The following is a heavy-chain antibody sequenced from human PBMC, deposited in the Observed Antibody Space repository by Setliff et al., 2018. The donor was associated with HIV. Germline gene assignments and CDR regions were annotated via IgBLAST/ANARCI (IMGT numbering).Heavy chain of an antibody. CDR3: ARFDVTPMTTRDY. J-gene: IGHJ4*02. D-gene: IGHD4-17*01. Sequence: SETLSLTCAVSGYSIRSGYYWGWIRQSPGKGLEWIGTMFRTGTSYYNPSLTSRVTMSLDMSTNQFSLKMASMTAADSAVYYCARFDVTPMTTRDYWGQGTQVTVSS. V-gene: IGHV4-38-2*01. CDR2: MFRTGTS. CDR1: GYSIRSGYY.